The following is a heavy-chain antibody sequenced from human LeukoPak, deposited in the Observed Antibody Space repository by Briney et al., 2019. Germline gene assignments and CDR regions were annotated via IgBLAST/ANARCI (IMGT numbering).Heavy chain of an antibody. Sequence: ASVKVSCKASGYTFTDYYMHWVRQAPGQGLEWMGWINPNSGATNSAQKFQGRVTMTRDTSISTAYMELSRLRSDDTAMYYCARDGNFDYWGQGTLVTVSS. D-gene: IGHD1-26*01. J-gene: IGHJ4*02. CDR2: INPNSGAT. CDR1: GYTFTDYY. V-gene: IGHV1-2*02. CDR3: ARDGNFDY.